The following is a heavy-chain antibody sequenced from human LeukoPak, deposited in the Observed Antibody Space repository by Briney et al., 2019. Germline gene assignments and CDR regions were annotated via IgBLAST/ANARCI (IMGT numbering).Heavy chain of an antibody. D-gene: IGHD4-17*01. CDR3: ARDRSHGYGDHGAFDI. V-gene: IGHV1-69*05. CDR1: GGTFSSYA. J-gene: IGHJ3*02. Sequence: SVKVSCKASGGTFSSYAICWVRQAPGQGLEWMGGIIPTFGTANYAQKFQGRVTITTDESTSTAYRELSSLRSEDTAVYYCARDRSHGYGDHGAFDIWGQGTMVTVSS. CDR2: IIPTFGTA.